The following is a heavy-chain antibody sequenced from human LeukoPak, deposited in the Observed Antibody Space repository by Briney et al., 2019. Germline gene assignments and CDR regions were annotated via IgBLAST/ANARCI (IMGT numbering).Heavy chain of an antibody. Sequence: ASVKVSCKASGYTFTSYAMNWVRQAPGQGLEWMGWINTNTGNPTYAQGFTGRFVFSLDTSVSTAYLQISSLKAEDTAVYYCATHYYGSGRLSPYYYYYMDVWGKGTTVTISS. D-gene: IGHD3-10*01. CDR3: ATHYYGSGRLSPYYYYYMDV. CDR1: GYTFTSYA. CDR2: INTNTGNP. J-gene: IGHJ6*03. V-gene: IGHV7-4-1*02.